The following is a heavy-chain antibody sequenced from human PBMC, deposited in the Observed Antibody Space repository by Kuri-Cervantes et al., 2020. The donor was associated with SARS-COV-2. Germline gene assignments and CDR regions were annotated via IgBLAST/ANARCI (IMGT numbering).Heavy chain of an antibody. D-gene: IGHD5-12*01. Sequence: ASVKVSCKVSGYTLTELSMHWVRQAPGKGLEWMGGFDPEDGETIYAQKFQGRVTMTGDTSTSTVYMELSSLRSEDTAVYYCAREGIVAIKGGYYYYYGMDVWGQGTTVTVSS. J-gene: IGHJ6*02. CDR3: AREGIVAIKGGYYYYYGMDV. CDR2: FDPEDGET. V-gene: IGHV1-24*01. CDR1: GYTLTELS.